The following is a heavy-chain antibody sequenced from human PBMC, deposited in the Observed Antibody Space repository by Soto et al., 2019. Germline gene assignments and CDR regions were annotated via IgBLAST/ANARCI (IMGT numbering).Heavy chain of an antibody. D-gene: IGHD6-6*01. Sequence: QVQLQQWGAGLLKPSETLSLTCAVYGGSFSGYYWSWIRQPPGKGLEWIGEINHSGSTNYNPSLTSRVTISVDTSKNQFSLKLSSVTAADTAVYYCARGPSVVPLYYYYYMDVWGKGTTVTVSS. CDR2: INHSGST. CDR1: GGSFSGYY. J-gene: IGHJ6*03. CDR3: ARGPSVVPLYYYYYMDV. V-gene: IGHV4-34*01.